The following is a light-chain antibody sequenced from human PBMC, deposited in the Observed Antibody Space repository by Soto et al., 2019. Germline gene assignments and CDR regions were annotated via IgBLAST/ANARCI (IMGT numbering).Light chain of an antibody. CDR3: QQYGSSRWT. CDR1: QSVSSSY. Sequence: EIVLTQSPGTLSLSPGERATLSCRASQSVSSSYLAWYQQKPGQAPRLLIYGASTRATGIPDGFSGSGSGTDFTLTISTLEAEDFAVYYCQQYGSSRWTFGQGNKVEFK. J-gene: IGKJ1*01. V-gene: IGKV3-20*01. CDR2: GAS.